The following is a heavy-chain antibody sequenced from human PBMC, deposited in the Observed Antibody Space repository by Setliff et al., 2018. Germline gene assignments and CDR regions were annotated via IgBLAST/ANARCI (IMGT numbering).Heavy chain of an antibody. Sequence: PSETLSLTCSVSGASITSGGFYWTWIRQPAGKGLEWIGHISPSGSTNYNPSLKSRVTISVDTSKNQFSLKLSSVTAADTAVYYCARSRGYKHDSSGYYYDHYYYYYMDVWGKGTPVTVSS. CDR3: ARSRGYKHDSSGYYYDHYYYYYMDV. D-gene: IGHD3-22*01. CDR1: GASITSGGFY. V-gene: IGHV4-61*09. J-gene: IGHJ6*03. CDR2: ISPSGST.